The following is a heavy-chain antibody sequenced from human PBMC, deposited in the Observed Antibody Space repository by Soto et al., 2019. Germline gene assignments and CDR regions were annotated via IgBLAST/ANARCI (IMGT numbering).Heavy chain of an antibody. J-gene: IGHJ5*02. CDR1: GYTFTSYG. Sequence: QVQLVQSGAEVKKPGASVKVSCKASGYTFTSYGISWVRQAPGQGLEWMGWISAYNGNTNYAQKLQGRVTMTTDTSTSTAYMVLRSLRSDDTAVYYSAMLMDIVVVPAAAPFDPWGQGTLVTVSS. CDR3: AMLMDIVVVPAAAPFDP. V-gene: IGHV1-18*01. D-gene: IGHD2-2*03. CDR2: ISAYNGNT.